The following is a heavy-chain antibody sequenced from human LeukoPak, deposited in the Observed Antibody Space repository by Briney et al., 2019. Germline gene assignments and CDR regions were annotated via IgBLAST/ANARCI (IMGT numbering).Heavy chain of an antibody. CDR2: LYSDDST. D-gene: IGHD6-6*01. J-gene: IGHJ4*02. Sequence: PGGSLRLSCADSGFTVSTTYMTWVRHAPGKGLECVSVLYSDDSTYYADSVKGRFTVSKDKSKNTLYLQMSSLRADDTAVYHCARGHGLDWGQGTLVTVSS. CDR1: GFTVSTTY. CDR3: ARGHGLD. V-gene: IGHV3-66*02.